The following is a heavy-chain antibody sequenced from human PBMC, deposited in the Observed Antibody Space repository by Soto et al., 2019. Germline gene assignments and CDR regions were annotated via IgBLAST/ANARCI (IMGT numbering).Heavy chain of an antibody. CDR1: GFTFTSYA. J-gene: IGHJ5*02. V-gene: IGHV3-30*04. Sequence: GALRLSCAASGFTFTSYAMHWVRQAPGKGLEWVAAISYHGRDEYYADSVKGRFSISRDNSKNTLNLQMNSLRAEDTAVYYCARGRFSTTLYAGFDPWGQGTLVTVSS. D-gene: IGHD2-2*01. CDR3: ARGRFSTTLYAGFDP. CDR2: ISYHGRDE.